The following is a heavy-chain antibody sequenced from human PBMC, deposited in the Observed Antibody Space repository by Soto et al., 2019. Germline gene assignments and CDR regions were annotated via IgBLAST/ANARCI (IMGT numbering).Heavy chain of an antibody. D-gene: IGHD5-12*01. J-gene: IGHJ4*02. Sequence: QVQLVESGGGVVQPGRSLRLSCAASGFTFSSYAMHWVRQAPGTGLEWVAVISYDGSNKYYADSVKGRFTISRDNSKNTLYLEMNSLRAEDTAVYYCARDLPSSGYRAKGSFDYWGQGTLVTVSS. CDR2: ISYDGSNK. V-gene: IGHV3-30-3*01. CDR3: ARDLPSSGYRAKGSFDY. CDR1: GFTFSSYA.